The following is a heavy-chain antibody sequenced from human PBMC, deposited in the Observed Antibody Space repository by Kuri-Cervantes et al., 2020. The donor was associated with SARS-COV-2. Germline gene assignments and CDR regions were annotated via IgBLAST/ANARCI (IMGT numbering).Heavy chain of an antibody. J-gene: IGHJ3*02. D-gene: IGHD6-6*01. V-gene: IGHV3-48*01. CDR1: GFTFTSYS. CDR2: ISSSSSTI. CDR3: ARDVIAARPSRGAFDI. Sequence: GESLRLSCAAAGFTFTSYSMNWVRQAPGKGLEWVSYISSSSSTIYYADSVKGRFTISRDNAKNSLYLQMNSLIAEDTAVYYCARDVIAARPSRGAFDIWGQGTMVTVSS.